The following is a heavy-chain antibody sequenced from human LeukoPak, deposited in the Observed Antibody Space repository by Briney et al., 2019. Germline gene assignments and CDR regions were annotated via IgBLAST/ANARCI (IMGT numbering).Heavy chain of an antibody. Sequence: SETLSLTCTVSGGSISSSSYYWGWIRQPPGKGLEWIGSIYYSGSTYYNPSLKSRVTISVDTSKNQFSLKLSSVTAADTAVYYCARERITMVRGVMGYYYYYYMDVWGKGTTVTISS. CDR3: ARERITMVRGVMGYYYYYYMDV. CDR2: IYYSGST. D-gene: IGHD3-10*01. V-gene: IGHV4-39*07. CDR1: GGSISSSSYY. J-gene: IGHJ6*03.